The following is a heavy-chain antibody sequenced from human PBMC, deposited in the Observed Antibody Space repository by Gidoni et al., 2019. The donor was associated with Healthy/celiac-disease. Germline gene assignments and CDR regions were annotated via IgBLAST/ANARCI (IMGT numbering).Heavy chain of an antibody. D-gene: IGHD3-16*01. Sequence: QVQLQQWGAGMLKPSETLSLTCAVDGGSFSGYYWSWIRQPPGKGLAWIGEINHSGSTNYNPSLQSRVTISVDTSKNQFSLKLSSVTAADTAVYYCARGRVRPGGVWGKGITVTVSS. J-gene: IGHJ6*04. CDR2: INHSGST. V-gene: IGHV4-34*01. CDR3: ARGRVRPGGV. CDR1: GGSFSGYY.